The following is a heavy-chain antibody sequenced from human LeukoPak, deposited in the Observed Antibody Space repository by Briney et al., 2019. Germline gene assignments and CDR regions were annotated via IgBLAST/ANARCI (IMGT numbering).Heavy chain of an antibody. CDR3: ARVHPGTAVAGDY. J-gene: IGHJ4*02. CDR2: IYTSGST. D-gene: IGHD6-19*01. V-gene: IGHV4-4*07. Sequence: GRIYTSGSTNYNPSIKSRVTMSVDTSKNQFSLKLSSVTAADTAVYYCARVHPGTAVAGDYWGQGTLVTVSS.